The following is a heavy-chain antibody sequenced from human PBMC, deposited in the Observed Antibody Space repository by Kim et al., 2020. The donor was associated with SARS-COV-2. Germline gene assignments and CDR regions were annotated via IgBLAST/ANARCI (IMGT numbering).Heavy chain of an antibody. V-gene: IGHV4-59*01. D-gene: IGHD4-17*01. Sequence: TNYNPSLKSRVAISLDTSKNQFSLKLSSVTAADTAVYYCARDSGDYSFDYWGQGTLVTVSS. CDR3: ARDSGDYSFDY. CDR2: T. J-gene: IGHJ4*02.